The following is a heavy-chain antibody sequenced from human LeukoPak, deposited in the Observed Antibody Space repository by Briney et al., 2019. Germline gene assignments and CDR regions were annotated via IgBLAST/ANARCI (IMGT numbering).Heavy chain of an antibody. CDR1: GGTFSSYA. D-gene: IGHD1-26*01. V-gene: IGHV1-69*04. CDR2: IIPILGIA. CDR3: ARELRLGSSVSPGAFDI. J-gene: IGHJ3*02. Sequence: SVKVSCKASGGTFSSYAISWVRQAPGQGLEWMGRIIPILGIANYAQKFQGRVTITADKSTSTAYMELSSLRSEDTAVYYCARELRLGSSVSPGAFDIWGQGTMVTVSS.